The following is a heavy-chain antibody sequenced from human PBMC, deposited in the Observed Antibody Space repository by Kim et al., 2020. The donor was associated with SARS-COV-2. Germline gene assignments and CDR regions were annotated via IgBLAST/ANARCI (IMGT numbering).Heavy chain of an antibody. CDR1: GGTFSSYA. CDR2: IIPIFGTA. J-gene: IGHJ3*02. V-gene: IGHV1-69*13. Sequence: SVKVSCKASGGTFSSYAISWVRQAPGQGLEWMGGIIPIFGTANYAQKFQGRVTITADESTSTAYMELSSLRSEDTAVYYCAREITVTTGRVGAFDIWGQGTMVTVSS. CDR3: AREITVTTGRVGAFDI. D-gene: IGHD4-17*01.